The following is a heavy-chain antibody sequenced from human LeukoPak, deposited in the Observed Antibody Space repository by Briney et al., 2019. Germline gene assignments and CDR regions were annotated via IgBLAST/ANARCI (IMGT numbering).Heavy chain of an antibody. Sequence: GGSLRLPCAASGFPLSSYSINWFRQAPGKGLEWVAYISASGSNIYYVDSVKGRFTVSRDNPKSSLFLQMNSPRAEDTAVYYCARVKGSYFDYWGQGALVTVSS. D-gene: IGHD2-15*01. CDR1: GFPLSSYS. J-gene: IGHJ4*02. CDR2: ISASGSNI. V-gene: IGHV3-48*01. CDR3: ARVKGSYFDY.